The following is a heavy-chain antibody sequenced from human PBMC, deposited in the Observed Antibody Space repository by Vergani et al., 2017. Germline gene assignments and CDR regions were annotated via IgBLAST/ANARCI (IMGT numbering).Heavy chain of an antibody. CDR1: GVSISSNTYY. Sequence: QLQLQESGPGLVKPSETLSLTCTVSGVSISSNTYYWGWIRQSPEKGLEWIGTISDSGTTYYNPSLKNPVTISVDTSKNEFSLTLSSVTASDTAVYYCATIGYRRWGYYFDYWGQGILVTVSS. CDR3: ATIGYRRWGYYFDY. V-gene: IGHV4-39*01. D-gene: IGHD2-2*02. J-gene: IGHJ4*02. CDR2: ISDSGTT.